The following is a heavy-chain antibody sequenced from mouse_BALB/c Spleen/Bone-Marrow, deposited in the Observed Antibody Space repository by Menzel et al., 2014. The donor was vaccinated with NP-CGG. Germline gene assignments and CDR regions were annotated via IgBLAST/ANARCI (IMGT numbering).Heavy chain of an antibody. CDR1: GFTFNTYA. CDR2: IRSKSNNYAT. J-gene: IGHJ4*01. D-gene: IGHD2-1*01. CDR3: VRHGYFGNYYYALDY. V-gene: IGHV10-1*02. Sequence: EVKVVESGGGLVQPKGSLKLSCAASGFTFNTYAMNWVRQAPEKVLEWVARIRSKSNNYATYYADSVKDRFTISRDDSQNMLYLQMNNLKTEDTAMYYCVRHGYFGNYYYALDYWGQGTSVTVSS.